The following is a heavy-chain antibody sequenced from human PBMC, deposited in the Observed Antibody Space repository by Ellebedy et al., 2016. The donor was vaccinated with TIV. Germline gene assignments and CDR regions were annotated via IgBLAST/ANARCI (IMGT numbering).Heavy chain of an antibody. Sequence: ASVKVSCKASGHTFRGYYIHWVRQAPGQGLEWMGWINPNSGGTNHAQKFQGRLTLTTETSINTAYMDLNRLTSDDTAMYYCARDEVVGASRGYQFYGMDVWGQGTTVTVS. J-gene: IGHJ6*02. CDR1: GHTFRGYY. CDR3: ARDEVVGASRGYQFYGMDV. CDR2: INPNSGGT. V-gene: IGHV1-2*02. D-gene: IGHD6-25*01.